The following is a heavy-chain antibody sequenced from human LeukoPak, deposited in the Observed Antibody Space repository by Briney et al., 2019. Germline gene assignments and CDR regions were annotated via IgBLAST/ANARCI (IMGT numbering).Heavy chain of an antibody. J-gene: IGHJ3*02. CDR2: INPNSGGT. D-gene: IGHD2/OR15-2a*01. V-gene: IGHV1-2*02. Sequence: GASVKVSCKASGYTFTGYYMHWVRQAPGQGLEWMGWINPNSGGTNYAQKFQGRVTMTRDTSISTACMELSRLRSDDTAVYYCARALLSTDAFDIWGQGTMVTVSS. CDR1: GYTFTGYY. CDR3: ARALLSTDAFDI.